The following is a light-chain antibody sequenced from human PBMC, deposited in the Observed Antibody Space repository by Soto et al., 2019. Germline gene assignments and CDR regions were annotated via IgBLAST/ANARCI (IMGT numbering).Light chain of an antibody. CDR3: QQYHIWYT. CDR2: GAS. J-gene: IGKJ2*01. V-gene: IGKV3-15*01. CDR1: QSISSN. Sequence: EIILTQSPATLSVSPGERATLSCRASQSISSNLAWYQQKPGQIPRLLIYGASSRAAGIPARFSGSGSGTEFTLTISSLQSEDFAVYYCQQYHIWYTFGQGTELEIK.